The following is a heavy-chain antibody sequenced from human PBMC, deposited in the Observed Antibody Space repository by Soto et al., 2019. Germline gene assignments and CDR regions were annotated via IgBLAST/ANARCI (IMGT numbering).Heavy chain of an antibody. CDR3: AKDYVFRFLEWSPDYFYGMDV. CDR2: ISYDGVGK. V-gene: IGHV3-30*18. CDR1: GLSSSTFG. D-gene: IGHD3-3*01. Sequence: GGPLRLSCAAPGLSSSTFGRHWVRRAPGRGLERVALISYDGVGKYYAAPVKGRSTIPRANSKTTLFLQMTSLRSEDTAVYSCAKDYVFRFLEWSPDYFYGMDVWGRGTTVTVSS. J-gene: IGHJ6*02.